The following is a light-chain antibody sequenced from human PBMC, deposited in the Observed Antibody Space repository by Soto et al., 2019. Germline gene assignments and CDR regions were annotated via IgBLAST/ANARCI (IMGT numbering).Light chain of an antibody. V-gene: IGKV1-9*01. J-gene: IGKJ2*01. CDR3: QQLISYPPT. CDR2: ASS. CDR1: EDIINY. Sequence: IQLTQSPSSLSASIGDRVTITCRASEDIINYLAWYQQKPGKAPNLLIYASSTLQSGVPSTFSGSGSGTDFTLTISSLQPEDCATYYCQQLISYPPTFGQGTKLEI.